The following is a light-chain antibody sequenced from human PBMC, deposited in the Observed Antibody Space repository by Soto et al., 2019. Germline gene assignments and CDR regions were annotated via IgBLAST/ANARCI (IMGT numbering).Light chain of an antibody. CDR1: QGIGSS. CDR3: QQVNSFPYT. V-gene: IGKV1-12*01. CDR2: AAS. J-gene: IGKJ2*01. Sequence: DIQMTQSPSSVSASVGDRVTISCRASQGIGSSLAWYQQKPGEAPHLLIYAASSLQSGVPSRFSGSGSGTDFTLPLISLQPEDFATYYCQQVNSFPYTFGRGTNLEIK.